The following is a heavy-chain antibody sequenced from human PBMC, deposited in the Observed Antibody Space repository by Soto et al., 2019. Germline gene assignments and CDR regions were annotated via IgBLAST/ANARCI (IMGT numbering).Heavy chain of an antibody. CDR3: AKLDYFNNWFDS. V-gene: IGHV3-21*01. D-gene: IGHD3-9*01. Sequence: PGGSLRLSCAASGFTFSSPYSITWVRQAPGKGLEWVSYVSSTSTFIYYADSVKGRFTISRDNAKNSLFLQMNSLRAEDTAVYYCAKLDYFNNWFDSWGQGTLVTVSS. CDR2: VSSTSTFI. CDR1: GFTFSSPYS. J-gene: IGHJ5*01.